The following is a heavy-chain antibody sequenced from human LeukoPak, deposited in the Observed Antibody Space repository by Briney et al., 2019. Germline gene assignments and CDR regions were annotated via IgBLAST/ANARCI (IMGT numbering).Heavy chain of an antibody. CDR2: IGIVGDT. V-gene: IGHV3-13*01. CDR1: GFIPRSYD. D-gene: IGHD3-10*01. Sequence: GGSLRLSCAASGFIPRSYDMHWVRQTAGRGLEWVSVIGIVGDTFYSDSALGRFTISRDSVKNSLHLQMNSLTAGDTAVYYCARDLPGGYGKDVWGQGTRVTVSS. CDR3: ARDLPGGYGKDV. J-gene: IGHJ6*02.